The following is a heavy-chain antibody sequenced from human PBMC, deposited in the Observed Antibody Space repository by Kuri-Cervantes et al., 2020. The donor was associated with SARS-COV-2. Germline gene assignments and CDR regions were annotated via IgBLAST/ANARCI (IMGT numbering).Heavy chain of an antibody. CDR2: IYTSGST. J-gene: IGHJ4*02. D-gene: IGHD6-19*01. CDR3: ARGVQQWLAHYYFDY. Sequence: SETLSLTCTVSGGSISSGSYYWSWIRQPAGKGLEWIGYIYTSGSTNYNPSLKSRVTISVDTSKNQFSLKLSSVTAADTAVYYCARGVQQWLAHYYFDYWGQGTLVTVSS. CDR1: GGSISSGSYY. V-gene: IGHV4-61*10.